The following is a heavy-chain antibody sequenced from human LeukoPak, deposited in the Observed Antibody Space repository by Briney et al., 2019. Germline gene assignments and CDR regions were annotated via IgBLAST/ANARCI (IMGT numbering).Heavy chain of an antibody. CDR1: GGSIDTHF. Sequence: PSETLSLTCTVSGGSIDTHFWSWIRQPPGKGLEWIGYISYSGSTKYNPSLKSRVTISVDASKTQFSLKLNSVTAADTAVYYCARGSRELYYFDYWGQGTLVTVSS. CDR3: ARGSRELYYFDY. D-gene: IGHD1-7*01. CDR2: ISYSGST. J-gene: IGHJ4*02. V-gene: IGHV4-59*11.